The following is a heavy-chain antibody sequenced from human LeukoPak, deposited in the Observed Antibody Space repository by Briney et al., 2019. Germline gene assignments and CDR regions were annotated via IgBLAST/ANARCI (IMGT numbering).Heavy chain of an antibody. J-gene: IGHJ4*02. Sequence: GGSLRLSCAASGFTFSSYGMSWVRQAPGKGLEWVSVISGSGGSTYYADSVKGRFTISRDNAKNTLYLQMNSLRAEDTAVYYCARGGVVAAKDYWGQGTLVTVSS. D-gene: IGHD2-2*01. V-gene: IGHV3-23*01. CDR3: ARGGVVAAKDY. CDR1: GFTFSSYG. CDR2: ISGSGGST.